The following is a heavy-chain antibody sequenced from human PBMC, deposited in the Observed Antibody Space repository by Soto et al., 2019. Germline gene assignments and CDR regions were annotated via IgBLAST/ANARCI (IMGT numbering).Heavy chain of an antibody. CDR3: ARLFTDAGFWDNFDY. CDR1: GYDFSTHW. D-gene: IGHD3-16*01. Sequence: GESLKISCNASGYDFSTHWIGWVRHMPGKGLQWMAIIYPSDSDTKYSPSFQGHVTISVDKSISTAYLQWSGLQASDSAKYYCARLFTDAGFWDNFDYWGPGTLVTVSS. V-gene: IGHV5-51*01. CDR2: IYPSDSDT. J-gene: IGHJ4*02.